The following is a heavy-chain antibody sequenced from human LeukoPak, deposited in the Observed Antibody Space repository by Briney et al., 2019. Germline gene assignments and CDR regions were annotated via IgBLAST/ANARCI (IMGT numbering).Heavy chain of an antibody. CDR3: ARSILVVPVASHYNYGVDV. J-gene: IGHJ6*02. V-gene: IGHV1-3*01. D-gene: IGHD2-2*01. Sequence: VSVKVSCKASGYTFAEYAIHWVRQAPGQRLEWMGWINAGNGNTRYSQKFQGGVTITRDTSASTAYMELSSLRSEDTAVYYCARSILVVPVASHYNYGVDVWGQGTTVTVSS. CDR2: INAGNGNT. CDR1: GYTFAEYA.